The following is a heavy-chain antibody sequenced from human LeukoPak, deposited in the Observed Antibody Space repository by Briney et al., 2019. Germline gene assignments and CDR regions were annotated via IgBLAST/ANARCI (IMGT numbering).Heavy chain of an antibody. V-gene: IGHV4-34*01. Sequence: SETLSLTCAVYGGSFSCYYWSWIRQPPGKGLEWIGEINHSGSTNYNPSLKSRVTISVDTSKNQFSLKLSSVTAADTAVYCCARGGKHKGYSGYDFLDYWGQGTLVTVSS. CDR2: INHSGST. J-gene: IGHJ4*02. D-gene: IGHD5-12*01. CDR1: GGSFSCYY. CDR3: ARGGKHKGYSGYDFLDY.